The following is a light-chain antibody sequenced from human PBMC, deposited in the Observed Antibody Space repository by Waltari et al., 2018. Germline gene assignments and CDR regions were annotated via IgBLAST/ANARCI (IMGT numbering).Light chain of an antibody. CDR2: KAS. CDR3: QQYNSSPWT. CDR1: QSISSW. V-gene: IGKV1-5*03. Sequence: DIQMTQSPSTLSASVGDRVTITCRARQSISSWLAWYQQKPGKAPKLLMYKASSLQSGVPSRFSGSGSGTEFTLTISSLQPDEFASYYCQQYNSSPWTFGQGTKVEVK. J-gene: IGKJ1*01.